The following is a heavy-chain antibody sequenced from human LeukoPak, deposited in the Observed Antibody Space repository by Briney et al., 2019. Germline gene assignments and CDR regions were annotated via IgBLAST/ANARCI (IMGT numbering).Heavy chain of an antibody. Sequence: GGSLRLSCAASGFTFSSYGMHWVRQAPGEGLEWVAFIRYDGSNKYYADSVKGRFTISRDNSKNTLYLQMNSLRAEDTAVYYCAKEPYGSGSYFLNWFDPRGQGTLVTVSS. V-gene: IGHV3-30*02. CDR2: IRYDGSNK. J-gene: IGHJ5*02. CDR3: AKEPYGSGSYFLNWFDP. D-gene: IGHD3-10*01. CDR1: GFTFSSYG.